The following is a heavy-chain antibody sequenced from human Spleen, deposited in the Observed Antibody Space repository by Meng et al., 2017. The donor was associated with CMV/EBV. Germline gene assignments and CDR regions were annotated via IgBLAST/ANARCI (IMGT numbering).Heavy chain of an antibody. CDR1: GYTFTAHY. D-gene: IGHD1-20*01. CDR2: IHPHRGDT. V-gene: IGHV1-2*02. Sequence: ASVKVSCKASGYTFTAHYFHWVRQAPGQGLEWMGWIHPHRGDTNYAQQFQGRVTLTRDTSINTGYMELSSLRSEDTAVYYCAKASGLTKSRSDYWGQGTLVTVSS. CDR3: AKASGLTKSRSDY. J-gene: IGHJ4*02.